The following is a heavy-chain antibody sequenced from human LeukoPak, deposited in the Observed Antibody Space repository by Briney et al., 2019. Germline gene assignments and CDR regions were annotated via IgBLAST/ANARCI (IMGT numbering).Heavy chain of an antibody. D-gene: IGHD2-2*01. J-gene: IGHJ6*02. CDR2: INQDGSRA. CDR3: ARIPAVPAVVDYYYGMDV. V-gene: IGHV3-7*04. CDR1: GFTFSGYW. Sequence: AGGSLRLSCAASGFTFSGYWMSWVRQAPGKGLEWVANINQDGSRANYVDSVKGRFTISRDNAKNSLYLQMNSLRVEDTAVYYCARIPAVPAVVDYYYGMDVWGQGTTVTASS.